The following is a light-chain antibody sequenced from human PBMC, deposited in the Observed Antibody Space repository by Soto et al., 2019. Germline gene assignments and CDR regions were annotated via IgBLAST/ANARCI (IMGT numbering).Light chain of an antibody. V-gene: IGKV1-12*01. J-gene: IGKJ1*01. CDR3: QQAPSVPWT. CDR1: QRISSW. Sequence: IQMTQSPSSVSASVGDRVILTCRASQRISSWLAGYHQRPGKAHKLLIYSTSTLEPGVPSRLSGNGSGRDFTLTISSLQPEDPGTYLCQQAPSVPWTFGQGTKVEVK. CDR2: STS.